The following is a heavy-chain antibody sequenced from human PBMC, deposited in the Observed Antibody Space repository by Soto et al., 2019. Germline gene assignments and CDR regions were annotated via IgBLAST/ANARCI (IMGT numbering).Heavy chain of an antibody. CDR3: ARVGTGTSTPLDI. CDR2: ITSPSDYI. CDR1: GFMFTRCT. Sequence: PWGSLRLSCVASGFMFTRCTLNWGRQAPGKGLEWVSAITSPSDYIFYADSVKGRFTISKDNSKNSLYLQMTSLRAEDTAVYYCARVGTGTSTPLDIWGQGTMVTVSS. J-gene: IGHJ3*02. V-gene: IGHV3-21*01. D-gene: IGHD1-7*01.